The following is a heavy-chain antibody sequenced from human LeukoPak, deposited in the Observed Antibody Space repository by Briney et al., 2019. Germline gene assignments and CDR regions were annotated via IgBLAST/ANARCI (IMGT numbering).Heavy chain of an antibody. CDR3: AHRRRVRFGEFNWFDP. Sequence: SGPTLVKPTPTLTLTCTFSGFSLSTSGVGVGWIRQPPGKALEWLALIYWDDDKRYSPSLKSRLTITKDTSKNQVVLTMTNMDPVDTATYYCAHRRRVRFGEFNWFDPWGQGTLVTVSS. CDR1: GFSLSTSGVG. J-gene: IGHJ5*02. V-gene: IGHV2-5*02. D-gene: IGHD3-10*01. CDR2: IYWDDDK.